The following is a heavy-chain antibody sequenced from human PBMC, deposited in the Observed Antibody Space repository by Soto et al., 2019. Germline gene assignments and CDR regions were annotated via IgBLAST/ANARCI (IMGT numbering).Heavy chain of an antibody. J-gene: IGHJ5*02. CDR1: GYTFTSYG. CDR3: ARILGSFYSFDP. D-gene: IGHD2-15*01. CDR2: ISGYNGNT. Sequence: QVQLVQSGAEVKKPGASVKVSCKASGYTFTSYGVSWVRQAPGHGLEWMGWISGYNGNTNYTQNLQGRVTMTTDTSTSTAYMELRSLRSDDTAVYYCARILGSFYSFDPWGQGTLVTVSS. V-gene: IGHV1-18*01.